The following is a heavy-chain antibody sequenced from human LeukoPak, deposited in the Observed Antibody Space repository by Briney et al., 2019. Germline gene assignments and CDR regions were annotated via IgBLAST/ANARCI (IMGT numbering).Heavy chain of an antibody. CDR3: ARVDPPLYYYDGSGYHDAFDI. D-gene: IGHD3-22*01. CDR1: GGTFSSYA. CDR2: IIPILGIA. J-gene: IGHJ3*02. V-gene: IGHV1-69*04. Sequence: SVKVSCKASGGTFSSYAISWVRQAPGQGLEWMGRIIPILGIANYAQKFQGRVTITADKSTSTAYMELSSLRSEDTAVYYCARVDPPLYYYDGSGYHDAFDIWGQGTMVTVSS.